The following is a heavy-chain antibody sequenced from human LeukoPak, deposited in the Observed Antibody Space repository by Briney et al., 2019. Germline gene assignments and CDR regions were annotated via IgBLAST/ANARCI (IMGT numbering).Heavy chain of an antibody. CDR3: AKGQQQLVFCWFDP. J-gene: IGHJ5*02. Sequence: GGSLRLSCAASGFTFSSYGMSWVRQAPGKGLEWVSAISGSGASTNYADSVKGRFTISRDNSKNTLYLQMNSLRAEDTAIYYCAKGQQQLVFCWFDPWGQGTLVTVSS. V-gene: IGHV3-23*01. CDR2: ISGSGAST. CDR1: GFTFSSYG. D-gene: IGHD6-13*01.